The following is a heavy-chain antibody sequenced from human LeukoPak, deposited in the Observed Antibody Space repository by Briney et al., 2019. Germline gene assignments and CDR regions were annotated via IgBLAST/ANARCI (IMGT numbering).Heavy chain of an antibody. Sequence: SETLSLTCTVPGGSISSNSYYWGWIRQPPGKGLEWIGSIYYSGSTYYNPSLKSRVTISVDTSKNQFSLRLSSVTAADTAVYYCARVSRYGDYVSLDYWGQGTLVTVSS. CDR3: ARVSRYGDYVSLDY. CDR2: IYYSGST. J-gene: IGHJ4*02. CDR1: GGSISSNSYY. V-gene: IGHV4-39*01. D-gene: IGHD4-17*01.